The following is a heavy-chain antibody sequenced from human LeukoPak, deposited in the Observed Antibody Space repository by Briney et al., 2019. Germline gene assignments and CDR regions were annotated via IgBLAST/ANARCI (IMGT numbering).Heavy chain of an antibody. CDR2: INPSGGST. CDR3: ARDRAITRDAFDI. Sequence: ASVKVSCKASGYTFTGYYMHWVRHAPAQGLERMGIINPSGGSTSYAQKCQGRFTMTRETSTSTVYMELSSLRSEDTAVYYCARDRAITRDAFDIWGQGTMVTVSS. J-gene: IGHJ3*02. CDR1: GYTFTGYY. V-gene: IGHV1-46*01. D-gene: IGHD3-3*01.